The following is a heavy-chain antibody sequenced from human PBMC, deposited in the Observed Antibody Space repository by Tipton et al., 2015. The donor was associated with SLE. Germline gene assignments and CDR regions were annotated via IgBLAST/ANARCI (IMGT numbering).Heavy chain of an antibody. CDR1: GGSISSYY. J-gene: IGHJ5*02. CDR2: IYTKENT. D-gene: IGHD6-19*01. CDR3: ARGPGHSASGFYWFDP. Sequence: TLSLTCTVSGGSISSYYWSWIRQPAGGGLEWIGRIYTKENTNYNPPLKSRVTMSVDTSKNQFYLNLSSVTAADTAVYHCARGPGHSASGFYWFDPWGQGTLVIVSS. V-gene: IGHV4-4*07.